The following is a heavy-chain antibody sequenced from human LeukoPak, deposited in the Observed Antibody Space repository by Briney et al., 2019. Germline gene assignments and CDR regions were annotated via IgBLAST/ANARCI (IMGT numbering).Heavy chain of an antibody. CDR2: IYSGGST. V-gene: IGHV3-66*02. CDR3: ARDGPQLERRPHDAIDI. Sequence: GGSLRLSCAASGFTVSSNYMSWVRQAPVKGLEWVSVIYSGGSTYYADSVKGRFTISRDNSKNTLYLQMNSLRAEDTAVYYCARDGPQLERRPHDAIDIWGQGTMVTVSS. CDR1: GFTVSSNY. D-gene: IGHD1-1*01. J-gene: IGHJ3*02.